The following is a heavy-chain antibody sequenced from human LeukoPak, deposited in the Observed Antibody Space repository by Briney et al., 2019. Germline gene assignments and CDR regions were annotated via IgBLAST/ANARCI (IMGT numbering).Heavy chain of an antibody. J-gene: IGHJ4*02. CDR1: GYSFATYW. CDR3: ARGIPSGWRYFDY. V-gene: IGHV5-51*01. CDR2: IYPGDSDT. Sequence: GESLKISCKGSGYSFATYWIGWVRQMPGKGLEWMGIIYPGDSDTRYSPSFQGQVTTSADKSITTAYLQWGSLKASDTAIYYCARGIPSGWRYFDYWGQGTLVTVSS. D-gene: IGHD6-19*01.